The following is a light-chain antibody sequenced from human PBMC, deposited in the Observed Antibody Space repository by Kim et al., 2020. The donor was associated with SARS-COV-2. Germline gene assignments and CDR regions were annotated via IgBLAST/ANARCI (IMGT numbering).Light chain of an antibody. V-gene: IGLV6-57*03. CDR1: GGSSDDNS. J-gene: IGLJ2*01. Sequence: GRPCTISCTRSGGSSDDNSVQWYQQRPGGVPTTVIYEDDQRPSGVSDRFSGSIDNSSNSASLTISGLRTEDEADYYCQSYNRDNVLFGGGTQLTVL. CDR3: QSYNRDNVL. CDR2: EDD.